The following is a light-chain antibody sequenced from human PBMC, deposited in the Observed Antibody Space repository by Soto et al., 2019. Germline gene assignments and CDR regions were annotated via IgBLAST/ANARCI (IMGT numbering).Light chain of an antibody. J-gene: IGLJ2*01. V-gene: IGLV2-14*01. CDR1: SSDVGGYIY. CDR2: DVS. Sequence: QSALTQPASVSGSPGQSITISCTGTSSDVGGYIYVSWYQQHPGKAPKLMIYDVSNRPSGVSNRFSGSKSGNTASLTISGLQAEDEADYYCSSYISSSTLVVFGGGTKLTVL. CDR3: SSYISSSTLVV.